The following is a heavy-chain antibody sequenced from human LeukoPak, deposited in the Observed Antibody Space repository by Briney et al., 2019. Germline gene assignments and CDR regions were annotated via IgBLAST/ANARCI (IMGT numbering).Heavy chain of an antibody. CDR2: IYPGDSDT. CDR1: GYSFTSYW. V-gene: IGHV5-51*01. J-gene: IGHJ4*02. D-gene: IGHD6-19*01. Sequence: GESLQISCKGSGYSFTSYWIGWVRQMPGKGLEWMGIIYPGDSDTRYSPSFQGQGTISADKSISTAYLQWSSLKASDTAMYYCARQQGGVIAVAGTSMDYWGQGTLVTVSS. CDR3: ARQQGGVIAVAGTSMDY.